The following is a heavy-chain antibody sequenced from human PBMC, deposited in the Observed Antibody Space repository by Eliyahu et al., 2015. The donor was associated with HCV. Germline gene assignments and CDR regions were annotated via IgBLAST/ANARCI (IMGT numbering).Heavy chain of an antibody. D-gene: IGHD1-26*01. Sequence: SRVTISVDTSKNQFSLKLSSVTAADTAVYYCARGGGQWVGATSWFDPWGQGTLVTVSS. V-gene: IGHV4-59*09. J-gene: IGHJ5*02. CDR3: ARGGGQWVGATSWFDP.